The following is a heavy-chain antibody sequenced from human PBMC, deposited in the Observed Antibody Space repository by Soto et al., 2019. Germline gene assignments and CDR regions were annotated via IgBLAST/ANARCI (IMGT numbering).Heavy chain of an antibody. V-gene: IGHV4-61*05. CDR1: GVSISSSSYY. CDR2: IYYSGST. D-gene: IGHD2-15*01. J-gene: IGHJ4*02. CDR3: ARAGAATLSDY. Sequence: SETLSLTCTVSGVSISSSSYYWGWIRQPPGKGLEWIGYIYYSGSTNYNPSLKSRVTISVDTSKNQFSLKLSSVTAADTAVYYCARAGAATLSDYWGQGTLVTVSS.